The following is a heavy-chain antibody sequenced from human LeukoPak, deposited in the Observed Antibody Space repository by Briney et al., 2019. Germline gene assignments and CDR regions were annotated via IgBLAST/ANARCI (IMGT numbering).Heavy chain of an antibody. D-gene: IGHD3-22*01. Sequence: GGSLRLSCAASGFTFSSYAMHWVRQAPGKGLEWVAVISYDGSNKYYADSVKGRFTISRDNSKNTLYLQMNSLRAEDTAVYYCARGRYYGSSGYSPWSLLGYWGQGTLVTVSS. CDR1: GFTFSSYA. V-gene: IGHV3-30*04. CDR2: ISYDGSNK. J-gene: IGHJ4*02. CDR3: ARGRYYGSSGYSPWSLLGY.